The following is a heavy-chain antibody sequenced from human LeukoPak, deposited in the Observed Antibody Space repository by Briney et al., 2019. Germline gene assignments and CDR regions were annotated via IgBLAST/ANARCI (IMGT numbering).Heavy chain of an antibody. V-gene: IGHV1-24*01. D-gene: IGHD3-22*01. Sequence: ASVKVSCKVSGYTLTELSMHWVRQAPGKGLEWMGGFDPEDGETIYAQKFRGRVTMTEDTSTDTAYMELSSLRSEDTAVYYCATAIRGYDSSGYYNLQHWGQGTLVTVSS. CDR1: GYTLTELS. CDR3: ATAIRGYDSSGYYNLQH. CDR2: FDPEDGET. J-gene: IGHJ1*01.